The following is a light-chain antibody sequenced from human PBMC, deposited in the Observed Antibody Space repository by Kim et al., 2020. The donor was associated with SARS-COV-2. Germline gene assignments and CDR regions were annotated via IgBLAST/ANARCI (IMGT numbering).Light chain of an antibody. CDR2: GAS. Sequence: IVMTQSPATLSVSPGERVTLSCRASQSVRNNLAWYQQRPGLPPRLLLYGASTRATDIPARFSGSGSGTEFTLTIRSLQSEDLAVYYCQQYNDCPLISFGGGTKVYIK. CDR3: QQYNDCPLIS. J-gene: IGKJ4*01. CDR1: QSVRNN. V-gene: IGKV3-15*01.